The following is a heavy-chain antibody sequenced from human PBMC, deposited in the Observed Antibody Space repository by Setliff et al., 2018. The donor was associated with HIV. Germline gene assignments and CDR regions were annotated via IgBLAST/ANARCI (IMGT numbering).Heavy chain of an antibody. D-gene: IGHD3-10*01. CDR1: GFTVSSNY. CDR3: ARSVIGYYYYGMDV. V-gene: IGHV3-66*02. Sequence: GGSLRLSCAASGFTVSSNYMSWVRQAPGKGLEWVSVIYIDGSTYYADSVRGRFTISRDNYKNTLYLQMNSLRAEDTAVYYCARSVIGYYYYGMDVWGQGTLVTVSS. CDR2: IYIDGST. J-gene: IGHJ6*02.